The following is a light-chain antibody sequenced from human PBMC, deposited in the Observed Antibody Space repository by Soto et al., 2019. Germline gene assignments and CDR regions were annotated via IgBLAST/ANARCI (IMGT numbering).Light chain of an antibody. V-gene: IGKV3-20*01. Sequence: EIRSTQSPDTLTMYPGQRATLTCRSSQSLSADHIAWYQQKPGQPPKFLIYGASIRATGIPDRFSGSGSGAQFTLTISSLEPEDFAVYHCQQYSSSPLITFGQGTRLEIK. J-gene: IGKJ5*01. CDR3: QQYSSSPLIT. CDR2: GAS. CDR1: QSLSADH.